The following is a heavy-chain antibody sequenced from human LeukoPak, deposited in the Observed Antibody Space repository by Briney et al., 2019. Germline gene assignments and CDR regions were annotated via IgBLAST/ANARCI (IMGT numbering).Heavy chain of an antibody. CDR3: ARDGYSFGHDFDY. Sequence: GGSLRLSCAASGFTFDDYAMHRVRQAPGKGLEWVSGISWNSGSIGYADSVKGRFTISRDNAKNTLYLQMNSLRAEDTAVYYCARDGYSFGHDFDYWGQGTLATVSS. CDR1: GFTFDDYA. J-gene: IGHJ4*02. V-gene: IGHV3-9*01. D-gene: IGHD5-18*01. CDR2: ISWNSGSI.